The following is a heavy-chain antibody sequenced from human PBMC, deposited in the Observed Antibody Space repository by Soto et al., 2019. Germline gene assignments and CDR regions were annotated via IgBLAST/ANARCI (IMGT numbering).Heavy chain of an antibody. J-gene: IGHJ4*02. V-gene: IGHV1-24*01. Sequence: ASVKVSCKVSGYTLTELSMHWVRQAPGKGLEWMGGFDPEDGETIYAQKFQGRVTMTEDTSTDTAYMELSSLRSEDTAVYYCATVYYGSGSRDYWGQGTLVTVSS. CDR2: FDPEDGET. D-gene: IGHD3-10*01. CDR1: GYTLTELS. CDR3: ATVYYGSGSRDY.